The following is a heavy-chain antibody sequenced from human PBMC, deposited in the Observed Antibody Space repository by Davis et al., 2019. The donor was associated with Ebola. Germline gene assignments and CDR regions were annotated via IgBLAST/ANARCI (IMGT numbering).Heavy chain of an antibody. Sequence: GGSLRLSCVLSGFTFNAHSRNWVRQAPGKGLEWVASISSSSSDRRYADSVKGRFTISRDNAKKTLYLQMNSLRAEDTAIYYCVRDAVVKGYQELLRPRCMDVWGQGTTVIVSS. CDR2: ISSSSSDR. CDR3: VRDAVVKGYQELLRPRCMDV. CDR1: GFTFNAHS. J-gene: IGHJ6*02. V-gene: IGHV3-21*01. D-gene: IGHD1-26*01.